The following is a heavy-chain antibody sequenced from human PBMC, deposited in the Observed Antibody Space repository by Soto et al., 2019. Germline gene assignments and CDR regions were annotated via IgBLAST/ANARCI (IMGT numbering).Heavy chain of an antibody. CDR3: ARGKGWLQFGS. D-gene: IGHD5-18*01. CDR1: GFSLSSDT. CDR2: ISGSSGFI. V-gene: IGHV3-21*03. J-gene: IGHJ5*01. Sequence: QLEGSGGGLVKPGGSLRLSCVGSGFSLSSDTFNWVRQAPGTGLQWVSSISGSSGFISFADSVKGRFSVSIDNADNALYLPRSGLRIEDTAVYFCARGKGWLQFGSRGQGTLVTVSS.